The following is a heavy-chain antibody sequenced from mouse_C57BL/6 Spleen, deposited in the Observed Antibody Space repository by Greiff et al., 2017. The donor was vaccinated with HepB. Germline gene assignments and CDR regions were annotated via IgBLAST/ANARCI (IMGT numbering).Heavy chain of an antibody. CDR1: GFSLTSYG. CDR3: AKEGPYGSRGYYAMDY. CDR2: IWRGGST. V-gene: IGHV2-5*01. Sequence: VKLVESGPGLVQPSQSLSITCTVSGFSLTSYGVHWVRQSPGKGLEWLGVIWRGGSTDYNAAFMSRLSITKDNSKSQVFFKMNSLQADDTAIYYCAKEGPYGSRGYYAMDYWGQGTSVTVSS. D-gene: IGHD1-1*01. J-gene: IGHJ4*01.